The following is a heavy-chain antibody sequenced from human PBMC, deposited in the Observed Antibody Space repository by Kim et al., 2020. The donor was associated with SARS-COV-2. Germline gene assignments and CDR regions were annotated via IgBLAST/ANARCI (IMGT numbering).Heavy chain of an antibody. D-gene: IGHD3-10*01. V-gene: IGHV3-23*01. Sequence: ADSVKGRFTISRDNSKNTLYLQMNSLRAEDTAVYYCAKDLYYGSGSYSNYWGQGTLVTVSS. CDR3: AKDLYYGSGSYSNY. J-gene: IGHJ4*02.